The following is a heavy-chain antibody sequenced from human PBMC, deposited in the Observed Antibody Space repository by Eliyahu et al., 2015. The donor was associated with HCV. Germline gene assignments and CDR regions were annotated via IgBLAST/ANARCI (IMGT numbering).Heavy chain of an antibody. J-gene: IGHJ6*02. Sequence: EVQLLETGGGLIQPGGSLRLSCAASGFTVSTNYMSWVRQAPGKGLEWLSLIYSGGSTYYADSVRGRFTISRDNSKNTLYLQMNSLRAEDTAVYYCASRVVVRGYGMDVWGQGTTVTVSS. CDR2: IYSGGST. D-gene: IGHD3-3*01. V-gene: IGHV3-53*02. CDR3: ASRVVVRGYGMDV. CDR1: GFTVSTNY.